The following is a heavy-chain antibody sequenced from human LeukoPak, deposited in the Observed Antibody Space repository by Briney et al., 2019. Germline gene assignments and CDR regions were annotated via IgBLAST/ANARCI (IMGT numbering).Heavy chain of an antibody. CDR1: GFSLSTSGVC. Sequence: ESGPTLVNPTQSLTLTCTFSGFSLSTSGVCVSWIRQPPGKALEWLARIDWDDDKYYSTSLKTRLTISKDTSKNQVVLTMTNMDPVDTATYYCARIRGSRYYFDYWGQGTLVTVSS. D-gene: IGHD6-13*01. J-gene: IGHJ4*02. CDR3: ARIRGSRYYFDY. CDR2: IDWDDDK. V-gene: IGHV2-70*11.